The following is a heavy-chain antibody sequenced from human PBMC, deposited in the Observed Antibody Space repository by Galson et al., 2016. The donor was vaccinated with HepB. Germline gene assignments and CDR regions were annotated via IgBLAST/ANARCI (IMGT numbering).Heavy chain of an antibody. CDR2: ISTYSGNT. CDR3: ARDGQHRFDS. CDR1: GYTFTTSG. Sequence: SVKVSCKASGYTFTTSGISWVRQAPGQGLEWMGWISTYSGNTKYAQKFQGGLTLTTDSSTTTAYMELRSLRFDDTALYYCARDGQHRFDSWGQGTLVTVSS. V-gene: IGHV1-18*01. J-gene: IGHJ4*02.